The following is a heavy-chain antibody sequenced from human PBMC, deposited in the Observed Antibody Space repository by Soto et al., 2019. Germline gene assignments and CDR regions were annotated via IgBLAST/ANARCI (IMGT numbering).Heavy chain of an antibody. D-gene: IGHD3-16*02. CDR1: GFTFSSYG. J-gene: IGHJ4*02. CDR2: ISYDGSNK. V-gene: IGHV3-30*18. Sequence: QVQLVESGGGVVQPGRSLRLSCAASGFTFSSYGMHWVRQAPGKGLEWVAVISYDGSNKYYADSVKGRFTISRDNSKNTLFLQMNSLRAEDTAVYHCAKDQINYVWGSYRPYYCDYWGQGTLVTVSS. CDR3: AKDQINYVWGSYRPYYCDY.